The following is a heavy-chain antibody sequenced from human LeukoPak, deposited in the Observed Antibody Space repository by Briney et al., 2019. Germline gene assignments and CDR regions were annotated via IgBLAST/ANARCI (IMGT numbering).Heavy chain of an antibody. D-gene: IGHD6-13*01. CDR1: EYTFTSYA. J-gene: IGHJ4*02. Sequence: ASVKVSCKASEYTFTSYAMNWVRQAPGQRLEWMRWINAGNGNTKYSQKFQGRVTITRDTSASTAYLELSCLRSEYTAVYYCARVRAPAGSIYFDYWGQGTLVTVSS. CDR2: INAGNGNT. CDR3: ARVRAPAGSIYFDY. V-gene: IGHV1-3*01.